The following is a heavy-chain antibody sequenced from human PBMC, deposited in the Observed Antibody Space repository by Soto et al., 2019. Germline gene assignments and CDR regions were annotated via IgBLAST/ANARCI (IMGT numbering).Heavy chain of an antibody. V-gene: IGHV4-31*03. CDR1: GGSISSDANF. CDR2: ISYTGRT. Sequence: SETLSLTCTVSGGSISSDANFWSWIRQLPGRGLEWIGYISYTGRTYYTPSLNSRLTISLDTSKNLFSLRLSAVTAADTAVYFCARGSFSSSSSRFDPWGRGTLVTVSS. D-gene: IGHD6-6*01. CDR3: ARGSFSSSSSRFDP. J-gene: IGHJ5*02.